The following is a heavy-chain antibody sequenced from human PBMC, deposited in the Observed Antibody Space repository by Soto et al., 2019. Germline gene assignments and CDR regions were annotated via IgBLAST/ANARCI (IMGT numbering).Heavy chain of an antibody. D-gene: IGHD3-3*01. J-gene: IGHJ4*02. CDR3: ARAHSLRDFWSGHYFDY. CDR2: IIPIFGTA. CDR1: GGTFSSYA. V-gene: IGHV1-69*01. Sequence: QVQLVQSGAEVKKPGSSVKVSCKASGGTFSSYAISWVRQAPGQGLEWMGGIIPIFGTANYAQKFQGRVTITADESTRTAYMELSSLRSEDTAVYYCARAHSLRDFWSGHYFDYWGQGTLVTVSS.